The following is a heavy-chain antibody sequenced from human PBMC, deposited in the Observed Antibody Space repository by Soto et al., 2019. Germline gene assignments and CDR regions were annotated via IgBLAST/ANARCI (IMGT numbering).Heavy chain of an antibody. D-gene: IGHD6-19*01. J-gene: IGHJ4*02. CDR1: GYTFTNYG. CDR3: ARDHAGSGWFRFDY. Sequence: ASVKVSCKASGYTFTNYGVSWVRQAPGQGLEWMGWISADTGNTNYAQNLQGRVTMTTDASTSTAYMELRSLRSDDTAMYYCARDHAGSGWFRFDYWGQGTLVTVSS. V-gene: IGHV1-18*01. CDR2: ISADTGNT.